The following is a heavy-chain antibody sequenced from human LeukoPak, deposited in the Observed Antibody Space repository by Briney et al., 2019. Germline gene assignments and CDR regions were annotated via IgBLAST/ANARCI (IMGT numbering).Heavy chain of an antibody. Sequence: ASVKVSCKASGGTFSSYAISWVRQAPGQGLEWMGGIIPIFGTANYAQKFQGRVTITADESTSTAYMELSSPRSEDTAVYYCARAAQGSGFLAAYYYYMDVWGKGTTVTISS. CDR1: GGTFSSYA. J-gene: IGHJ6*03. CDR3: ARAAQGSGFLAAYYYYMDV. CDR2: IIPIFGTA. V-gene: IGHV1-69*13. D-gene: IGHD6-19*01.